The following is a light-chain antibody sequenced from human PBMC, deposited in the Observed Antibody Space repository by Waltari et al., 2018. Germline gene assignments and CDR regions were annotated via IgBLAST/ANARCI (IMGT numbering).Light chain of an antibody. CDR2: DVS. Sequence: QSALTQPASVSGSPGQSITISCTGTSSDIGGYNYVSWYQQHPGKAPKLMIYDVSNRPSGVSNRCSGSKSGNTASLTSSGLQAEDEADYYCSSYTSGSTLGVFGGGTKLTVL. CDR3: SSYTSGSTLGV. J-gene: IGLJ2*01. CDR1: SSDIGGYNY. V-gene: IGLV2-14*03.